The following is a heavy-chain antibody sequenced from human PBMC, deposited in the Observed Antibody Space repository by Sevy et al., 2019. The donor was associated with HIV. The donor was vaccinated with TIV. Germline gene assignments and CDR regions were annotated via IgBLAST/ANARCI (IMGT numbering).Heavy chain of an antibody. V-gene: IGHV4-34*01. CDR2: INHSGST. CDR3: ARHCGSTSCSHAFDI. Sequence: SETLSLTCAVYGGSFSGYYWCWIRQPPGMGLEWIGEINHSGSTNYNPSLKSRVTISVDTSKNQFSLKLSSVTAADTAVYYCARHCGSTSCSHAFDIWGQRTMVTVSS. CDR1: GGSFSGYY. J-gene: IGHJ3*02. D-gene: IGHD2-2*01.